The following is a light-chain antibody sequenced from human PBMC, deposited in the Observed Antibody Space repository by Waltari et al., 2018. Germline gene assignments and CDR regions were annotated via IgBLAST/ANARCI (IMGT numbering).Light chain of an antibody. CDR2: GAS. V-gene: IGKV1-12*01. J-gene: IGKJ3*01. Sequence: DIQMTQSPSPVSASVGDKRTFTCRASQGITKWLAWYQQKPGRAPKLLTTGASTLHSGVSPRFSGSGSGTEFTLTISDLQPEDVAIYYCQQANSFPITFGPGTRVDLK. CDR3: QQANSFPIT. CDR1: QGITKW.